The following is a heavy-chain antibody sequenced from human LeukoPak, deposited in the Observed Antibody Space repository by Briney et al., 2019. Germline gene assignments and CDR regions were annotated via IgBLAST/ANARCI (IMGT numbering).Heavy chain of an antibody. CDR1: GGSISSGGYY. V-gene: IGHV4-31*03. Sequence: PSQTLSLTCTVSGGSISSGGYYWSWIRQHPGKGLEWIRYIYYSGSTYYNPSLKSRVTISVDTSKNQFSLKLSSVTAADTAVYYCAREIGAAVQYYFDYWGQGTLVTVSS. CDR3: AREIGAAVQYYFDY. J-gene: IGHJ4*02. D-gene: IGHD6-13*01. CDR2: IYYSGST.